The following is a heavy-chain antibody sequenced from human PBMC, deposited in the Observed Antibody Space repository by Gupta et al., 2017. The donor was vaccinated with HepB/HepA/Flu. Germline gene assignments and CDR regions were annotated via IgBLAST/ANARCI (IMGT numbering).Heavy chain of an antibody. CDR3: ASGPDHGDY. V-gene: IGHV3-7*01. CDR1: GFTFPTYW. J-gene: IGHJ4*02. CDR2: IRPDGSTK. Sequence: EVFLVESGGGLVQPRGSLRLSCAASGFTFPTYWMTWVRQSPGRGLEWVANIRPDGSTKAYVDSAKGRFTISRDNAKNSLYLQMDSLRVEDTAVYYCASGPDHGDYWGQGTLVTVS.